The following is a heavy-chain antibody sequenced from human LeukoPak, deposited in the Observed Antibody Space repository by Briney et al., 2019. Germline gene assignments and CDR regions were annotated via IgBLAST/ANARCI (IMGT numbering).Heavy chain of an antibody. CDR2: INPNSGGT. D-gene: IGHD5-18*01. CDR1: GYTFTGYY. V-gene: IGHV1-2*02. Sequence: ASVKVSCTASGYTFTGYYMHWVRQAPGQGLEWMGWINPNSGGTNYAQKFQGRVTMTRDTSISTAYMELSRLRSDDTAVYYCAMEGTAMVTGDYWGQGTLVTVSS. J-gene: IGHJ4*02. CDR3: AMEGTAMVTGDY.